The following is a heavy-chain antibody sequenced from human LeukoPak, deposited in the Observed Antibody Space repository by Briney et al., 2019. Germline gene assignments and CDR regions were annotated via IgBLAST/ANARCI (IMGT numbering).Heavy chain of an antibody. D-gene: IGHD1-1*01. Sequence: GGSLRLSCAASGFTFSSHSMNWVRQAPGKGLEWVSYISNSGSAIYYADSVKGRFTISRDNAKNSLSLQMNSLRAEDTGVYYCARGSSKTTQYYYGMDVWGQGTTVTVSS. CDR2: ISNSGSAI. J-gene: IGHJ6*02. V-gene: IGHV3-48*04. CDR1: GFTFSSHS. CDR3: ARGSSKTTQYYYGMDV.